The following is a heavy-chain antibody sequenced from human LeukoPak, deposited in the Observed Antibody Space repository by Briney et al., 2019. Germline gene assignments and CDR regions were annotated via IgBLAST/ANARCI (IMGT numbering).Heavy chain of an antibody. CDR2: IYTSGST. CDR3: ARYSGSGSYYST. CDR1: GGSISSGSYY. V-gene: IGHV4-61*02. J-gene: IGHJ5*02. D-gene: IGHD3-10*01. Sequence: SETLSLTCSVSGGSISSGSYYWSWIRQPAGKGLEWIGRIYTSGSTNYNPTLKSRVTMSVDTSKNQFSLKLSSVTAADTAVYYCARYSGSGSYYSTWGQGTLVTVSS.